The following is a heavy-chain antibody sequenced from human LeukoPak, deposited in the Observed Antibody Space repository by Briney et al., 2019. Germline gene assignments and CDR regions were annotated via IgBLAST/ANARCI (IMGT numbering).Heavy chain of an antibody. D-gene: IGHD3-10*02. CDR1: GFTFSNYW. CDR3: AELGITMIGGV. Sequence: GGSLRLSCAASGFTFSNYWMHWVRHAPGKGRVWVSRINSDGINTSYADSVKGRFTISRDNAKNTLNLQMNSLRAEDTAVYYCAELGITMIGGVWGKGTTVTISS. CDR2: INSDGINT. J-gene: IGHJ6*04. V-gene: IGHV3-74*01.